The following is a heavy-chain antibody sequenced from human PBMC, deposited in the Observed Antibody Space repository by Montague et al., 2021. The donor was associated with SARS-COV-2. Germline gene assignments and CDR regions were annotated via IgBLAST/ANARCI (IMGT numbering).Heavy chain of an antibody. CDR3: ARWDPQTLTLIGLRGKSASDY. CDR1: GGSFSGYY. Sequence: SETLSLTCAVYGGSFSGYYWSWIRQSPTTGLEWIAEINHSGTTNYNFNPSLRSRVTISVDTSKSQFSLKLSSVTAADTGVYYCARWDPQTLTLIGLRGKSASDYWGQGTPVTVSS. D-gene: IGHD4-23*01. J-gene: IGHJ4*02. CDR2: INHSGTT. V-gene: IGHV4-34*01.